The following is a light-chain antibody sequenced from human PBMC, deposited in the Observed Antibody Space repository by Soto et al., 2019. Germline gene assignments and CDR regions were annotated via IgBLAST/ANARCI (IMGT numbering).Light chain of an antibody. CDR3: CSHVGGSSPQWV. CDR1: SNDVAGYNL. J-gene: IGLJ7*01. Sequence: QSALTQPVSVSGSPGQSITISCPGPSNDVAGYNLVSWFQQHPGKAPKLMISEVNKRPSGVSNRFSGSKSANTASLTISGLQAEDEADYYCCSHVGGSSPQWVFGGGTQRTVL. CDR2: EVN. V-gene: IGLV2-23*02.